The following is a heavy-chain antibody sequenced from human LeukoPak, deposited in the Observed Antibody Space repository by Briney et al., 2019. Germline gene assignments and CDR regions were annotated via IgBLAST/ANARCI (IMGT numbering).Heavy chain of an antibody. CDR2: IYSGGST. D-gene: IGHD3-3*01. CDR3: ARDHYDFWSGFSYYYYYGMDV. Sequence: GGSLRLSCAASGFIVSSNYMSWVRQAPGKGLEWVSVIYSGGSTYYTDSVKGRFTISRDNSKNTLYLQMNSLRAEDTAVYYCARDHYDFWSGFSYYYYYGMDVWGQGTTVTVSS. CDR1: GFIVSSNY. V-gene: IGHV3-53*01. J-gene: IGHJ6*02.